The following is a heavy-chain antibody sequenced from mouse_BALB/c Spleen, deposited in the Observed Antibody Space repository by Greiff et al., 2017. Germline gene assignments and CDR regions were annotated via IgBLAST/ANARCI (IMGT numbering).Heavy chain of an antibody. Sequence: QVQLQQSGAELARPGASVKLSCKASGYTFTSYWMQWVKQRPGQGLEWIGAIYPGDGDTRYTQKFKGKATLTADKSSSTAYMQLSSLASEDSAVYYCARGPGSSYGAYWGQGTLVTVSA. CDR1: GYTFTSYW. CDR2: IYPGDGDT. D-gene: IGHD1-1*01. CDR3: ARGPGSSYGAY. V-gene: IGHV1-87*01. J-gene: IGHJ3*01.